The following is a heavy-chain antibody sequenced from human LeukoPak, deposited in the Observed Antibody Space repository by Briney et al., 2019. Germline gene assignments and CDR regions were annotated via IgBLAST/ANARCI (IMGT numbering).Heavy chain of an antibody. CDR1: GFTFSSYA. CDR3: AKDLAAAAGSPDY. CDR2: ISGSGGST. Sequence: GGSLRHSRAASGFTFSSYAMSWVRQAPGKGLEWVSVISGSGGSTSYADSAKGRFTISRDNSKNTLYLQMNSLRAEDTAVYYCAKDLAAAAGSPDYWGQGTVITVSS. J-gene: IGHJ4*02. D-gene: IGHD6-13*01. V-gene: IGHV3-23*01.